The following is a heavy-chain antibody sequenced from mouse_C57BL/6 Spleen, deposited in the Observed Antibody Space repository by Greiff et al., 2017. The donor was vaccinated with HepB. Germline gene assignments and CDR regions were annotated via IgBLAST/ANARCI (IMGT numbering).Heavy chain of an antibody. CDR3: ARYYYGSSLWFAY. CDR2: IDPSDSYT. V-gene: IGHV1-50*01. D-gene: IGHD1-1*01. J-gene: IGHJ3*01. Sequence: QVQLQQPGAELVKPGASVKLSCKASGYTFTSYWMQWVKQRPGQGLEWIGEIDPSDSYTNYNQKFKGKATLTVDTSSSTAYMQLSSLTSEDSAVYYCARYYYGSSLWFAYWGQGTLVTVSA. CDR1: GYTFTSYW.